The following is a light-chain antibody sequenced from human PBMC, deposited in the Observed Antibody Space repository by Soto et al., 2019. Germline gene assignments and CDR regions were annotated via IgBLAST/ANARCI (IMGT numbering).Light chain of an antibody. Sequence: NFMLTQPHSVSESPGKTVTISCTRSSGSIASNYVQWYQQRPGSAPTTVIYEDNQRPSGVPERFSGSIDSSSNSASLTISGLKTEDEADYYCQSYDSSNWVFGGVTTVTVL. CDR2: EDN. V-gene: IGLV6-57*03. J-gene: IGLJ3*02. CDR3: QSYDSSNWV. CDR1: SGSIASNY.